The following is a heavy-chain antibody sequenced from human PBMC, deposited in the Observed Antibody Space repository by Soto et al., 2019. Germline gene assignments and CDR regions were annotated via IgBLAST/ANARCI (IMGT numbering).Heavy chain of an antibody. CDR3: ARRAAAGTGYNWFDS. CDR2: INAGNGNT. J-gene: IGHJ5*01. D-gene: IGHD6-13*01. V-gene: IGHV1-3*01. Sequence: ASVKVSCKASGYTFTSYAMHWVRQAPGQRLEWMGWINAGNGNTKYSQKFQGRVTITRDTSASTAYMELSSLRSEDTAVYYCARRAAAGTGYNWFDSWGQGTLVTVSS. CDR1: GYTFTSYA.